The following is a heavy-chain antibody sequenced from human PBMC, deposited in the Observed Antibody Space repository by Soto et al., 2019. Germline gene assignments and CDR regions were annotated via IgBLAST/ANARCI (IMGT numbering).Heavy chain of an antibody. CDR1: GGSISSGGYY. J-gene: IGHJ4*02. CDR2: IYYSGST. D-gene: IGHD3-22*01. CDR3: ARAAEGGYGSSGYYYPADICFDY. V-gene: IGHV4-31*03. Sequence: SETLSLTCTVSGGSISSGGYYWSWIRQHPGKGLEWIGYIYYSGSTYYNPSLRSRVTISVDTSKNQFSLKLSSVTAADTAVYYWARAAEGGYGSSGYYYPADICFDYWGQGTLVTVSS.